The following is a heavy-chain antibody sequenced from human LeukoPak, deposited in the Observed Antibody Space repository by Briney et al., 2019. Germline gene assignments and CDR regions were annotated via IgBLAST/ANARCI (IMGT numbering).Heavy chain of an antibody. V-gene: IGHV1-18*01. CDR1: GYTFTSYG. CDR3: ARWAGYSDHFDY. J-gene: IGHJ4*02. CDR2: ISAYNGNT. D-gene: IGHD6-13*01. Sequence: ASVKVSCEASGYTFTSYGIRWVRQAPGQGLEWMGWISAYNGNTNYAEKLQGRVTMTTDTSTNTAYMQMRSLRSDDTAVYYCARWAGYSDHFDYWGQGTLVTVSS.